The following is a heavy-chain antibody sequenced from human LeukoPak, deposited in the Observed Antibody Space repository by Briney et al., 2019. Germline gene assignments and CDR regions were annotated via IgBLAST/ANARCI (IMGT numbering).Heavy chain of an antibody. CDR1: GGSFSGYY. D-gene: IGHD2-2*01. Sequence: SETLSLTCAVYGGSFSGYYWSWIRQPPGKGLEWIGEINHSGSTNYNPSLKSRVTISVDTSKNQFSLKLSSVTAADTAVYYCARGLRCSSASCYGSKFRYYYGMDVWGKGTTVTVSS. J-gene: IGHJ6*04. CDR2: INHSGST. CDR3: ARGLRCSSASCYGSKFRYYYGMDV. V-gene: IGHV4-34*01.